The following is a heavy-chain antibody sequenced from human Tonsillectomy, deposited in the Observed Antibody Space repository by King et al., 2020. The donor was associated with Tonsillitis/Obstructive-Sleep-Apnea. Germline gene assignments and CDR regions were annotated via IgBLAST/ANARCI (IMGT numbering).Heavy chain of an antibody. V-gene: IGHV1-3*01. D-gene: IGHD4-17*01. CDR1: GYTFTNFV. J-gene: IGHJ5*02. Sequence: QLVQSGAEVKKPGASVKVSCKASGYTFTNFVIHWVRQAPGQGLEWMGWINAGNGNTKYSQRFQGRVSITRDTSASTAYMELSSLRSEDTAVYYCARSGHGDYEGWFDPWGQGTLVTVSS. CDR2: INAGNGNT. CDR3: ARSGHGDYEGWFDP.